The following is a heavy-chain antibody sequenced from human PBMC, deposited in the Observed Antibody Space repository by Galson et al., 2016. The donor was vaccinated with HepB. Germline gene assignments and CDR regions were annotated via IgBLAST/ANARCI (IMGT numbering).Heavy chain of an antibody. CDR1: GFRFSSLW. V-gene: IGHV3-7*03. J-gene: IGHJ4*02. CDR3: LRDTGRGSPDS. D-gene: IGHD1-14*01. Sequence: SLRLSCAASGFRFSSLWMSWVRQAPGKGLEWVALINQDGSVKHYVDSAKGRFIVSRDNAKNSLYLQMDSLRAEDTALYYCLRDTGRGSPDSWDQGTLVTVSS. CDR2: INQDGSVK.